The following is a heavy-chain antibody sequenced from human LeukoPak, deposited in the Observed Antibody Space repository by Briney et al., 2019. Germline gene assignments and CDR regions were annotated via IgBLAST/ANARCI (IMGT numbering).Heavy chain of an antibody. V-gene: IGHV4-39*02. CDR1: GGSISSSSYY. Sequence: SETLSLTCTVSGGSISSSSYYWGWIRQPPGKGLGWIGSIYYSGSTYYNPSRKSRVTISVDTSKNQFSLKLSSVTAADTAVYYCARDYSNQRGFDYWGQGTLVTVSS. CDR3: ARDYSNQRGFDY. CDR2: IYYSGST. D-gene: IGHD4-11*01. J-gene: IGHJ4*02.